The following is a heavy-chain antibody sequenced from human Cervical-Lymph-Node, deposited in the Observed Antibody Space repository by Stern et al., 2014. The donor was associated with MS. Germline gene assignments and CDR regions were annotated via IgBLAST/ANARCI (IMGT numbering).Heavy chain of an antibody. D-gene: IGHD2-15*01. J-gene: IGHJ3*02. CDR1: GYTFTNHG. CDR2: ISAYNGNT. Sequence: VQLVESGGEVKKPGASVKVSCKASGYTFTNHGVSWVRQAPGQGLEWMGWISAYNGNTNYAQKFQGRVNMTTDSTHRTSLMEMWSLKSDDTAVCYCVTDATRSNIWYEHDAFDIWGQGTMVIVSS. CDR3: VTDATRSNIWYEHDAFDI. V-gene: IGHV1-18*01.